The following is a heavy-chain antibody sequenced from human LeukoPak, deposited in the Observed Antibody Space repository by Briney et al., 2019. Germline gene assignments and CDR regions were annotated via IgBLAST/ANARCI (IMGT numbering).Heavy chain of an antibody. J-gene: IGHJ6*04. V-gene: IGHV3-30*03. D-gene: IGHD5-18*01. CDR2: ISPDGSNE. CDR3: ASARGYNYVNRMDV. CDR1: GFLFRTYG. Sequence: GGSLRLSCAGTGFLFRTYGMHWVRQAPGKGLKCVAIISPDGSNEYYVDSVKGRFTISRDNSRNTVFLQMNNLRAEDTAIYYCASARGYNYVNRMDVWGKGTTVTVSP.